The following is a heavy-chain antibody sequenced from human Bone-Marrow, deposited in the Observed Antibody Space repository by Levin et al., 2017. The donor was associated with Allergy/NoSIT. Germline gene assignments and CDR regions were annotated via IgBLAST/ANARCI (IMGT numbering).Heavy chain of an antibody. Sequence: PSETLSLTCTVSGGSINSYYWAWIRQPPGNALEWIGYLYYSGNSNYNPSLKSRAIISIDTSKNQFSLRLSSVTAADTAVYYCARFRDGSGWYGIESWGQGTLVTVSS. CDR3: ARFRDGSGWYGIES. V-gene: IGHV4-59*01. CDR1: GGSINSYY. CDR2: LYYSGNS. J-gene: IGHJ4*02. D-gene: IGHD6-19*01.